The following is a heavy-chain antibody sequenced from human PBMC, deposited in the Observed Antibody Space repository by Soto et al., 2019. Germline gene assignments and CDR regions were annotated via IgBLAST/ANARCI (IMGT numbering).Heavy chain of an antibody. CDR3: ARGAVVVPNGLIAGMDV. Sequence: ASVKVSCKPSGYSFSNFYVHWVRQAPGQGLEWMGIIDPSSGTTSYTQKFQERVTMTMDTSMSTVYMELSRLRSEDTAVYYCARGAVVVPNGLIAGMDVWGLGTTVTVSS. D-gene: IGHD2-15*01. J-gene: IGHJ6*02. V-gene: IGHV1-46*01. CDR2: IDPSSGTT. CDR1: GYSFSNFY.